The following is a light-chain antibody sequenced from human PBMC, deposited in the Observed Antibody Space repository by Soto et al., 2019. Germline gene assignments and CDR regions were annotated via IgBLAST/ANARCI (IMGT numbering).Light chain of an antibody. Sequence: DTQMTQSPSSLSASVGDRVTITCQASQDITKYVNWYQQKPGQAPKLLIYDASSLQTGVPSRFSGSGSGTDFTFTITSLLPEDTATYYCQQYDNFPLTFGGGTKVEIK. CDR2: DAS. J-gene: IGKJ4*01. CDR3: QQYDNFPLT. V-gene: IGKV1-33*01. CDR1: QDITKY.